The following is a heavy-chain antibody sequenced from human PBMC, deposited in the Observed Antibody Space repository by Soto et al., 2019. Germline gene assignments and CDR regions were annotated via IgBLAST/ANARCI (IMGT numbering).Heavy chain of an antibody. CDR3: AAGGRRVLIPMDV. D-gene: IGHD2-8*01. V-gene: IGHV3-23*01. Sequence: QLLESGGGLVQTGGSLRLSCTASGFTFSNYAMSWVRQAPGKGLEWVSGIRSSSESTYYADSVKGRLTISRDNTKHKLHLQNNSLRAEDADVYYCAAGGRRVLIPMDVGGQGTAVTVSS. CDR2: IRSSSEST. J-gene: IGHJ6*02. CDR1: GFTFSNYA.